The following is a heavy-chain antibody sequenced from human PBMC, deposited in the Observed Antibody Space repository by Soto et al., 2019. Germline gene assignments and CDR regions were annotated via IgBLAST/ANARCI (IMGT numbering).Heavy chain of an antibody. Sequence: SSVKVSCKASGGTFSSYAISWVRQAPGQGLEWMGGIIPIFGTANYAQKFQGRVTITADESTSTAYMELSSLRSEDTAVYYCAAELYSGGSCCSFDFWGQGTMVTVSS. D-gene: IGHD2-15*01. J-gene: IGHJ3*01. CDR3: AAELYSGGSCCSFDF. V-gene: IGHV1-69*13. CDR2: IIPIFGTA. CDR1: GGTFSSYA.